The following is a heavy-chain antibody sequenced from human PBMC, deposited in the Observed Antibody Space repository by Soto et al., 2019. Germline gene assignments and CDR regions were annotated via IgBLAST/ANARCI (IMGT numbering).Heavy chain of an antibody. Sequence: SETLSLTCTVSGGSISSGDYYWSWIRQPPGKGLEWIGYIYYSGSTYYNPSLKSRVTISVDTSKNQFYLKLSSVTAADTAVYYCARFLLGYCSGGSCYYFDYWGQGTLVTVSS. CDR3: ARFLLGYCSGGSCYYFDY. CDR2: IYYSGST. V-gene: IGHV4-30-4*01. CDR1: GGSISSGDYY. D-gene: IGHD2-15*01. J-gene: IGHJ4*02.